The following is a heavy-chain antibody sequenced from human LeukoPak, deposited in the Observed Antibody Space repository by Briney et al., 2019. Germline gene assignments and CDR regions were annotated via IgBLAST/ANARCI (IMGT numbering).Heavy chain of an antibody. CDR3: ARLSDSDSSGYYWGFEY. CDR2: IYYSGST. V-gene: IGHV4-59*08. J-gene: IGHJ4*02. CDR1: GGSISSYY. Sequence: SETLSLTCTVSGGSISSYYWSWIRQPPGKGLECIGYIYYSGSTNYNPSLKSRVTISVDRSKNQFSLKLSSMTAADTAVYYYARLSDSDSSGYYWGFEYWGQGTLVTVSS. D-gene: IGHD3-22*01.